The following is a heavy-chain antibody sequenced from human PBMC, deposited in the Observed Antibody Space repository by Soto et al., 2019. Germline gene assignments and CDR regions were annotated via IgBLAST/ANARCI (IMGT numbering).Heavy chain of an antibody. J-gene: IGHJ4*02. CDR1: GYTFTSYA. V-gene: IGHV1-3*01. Sequence: ASVKVSCKASGYTFTSYAMHWVRQAPGQRLEWMGWINAGNGNTKYAQKLQGRVTMTTDTSTSTAYMELRSLRSDDTAVYYCARDDYGAPFDYWGQGTLVTVSS. CDR3: ARDDYGAPFDY. CDR2: INAGNGNT. D-gene: IGHD4-17*01.